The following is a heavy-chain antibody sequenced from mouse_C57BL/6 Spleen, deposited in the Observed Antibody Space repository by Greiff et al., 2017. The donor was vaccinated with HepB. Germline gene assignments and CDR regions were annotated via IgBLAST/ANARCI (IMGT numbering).Heavy chain of an antibody. Sequence: EVQLQQSGPELVKPGASVKISCKASGYSFTDYNMNWVKQSNGKSLEWIGVINPNYGTTSYNQKFKGKATLTVNQSASTAYMQLNSLTSEDSAVYYCARLATVVGSYFDYWGQGTTLTVSS. D-gene: IGHD1-1*01. CDR1: GYSFTDYN. J-gene: IGHJ2*01. CDR3: ARLATVVGSYFDY. V-gene: IGHV1-39*01. CDR2: INPNYGTT.